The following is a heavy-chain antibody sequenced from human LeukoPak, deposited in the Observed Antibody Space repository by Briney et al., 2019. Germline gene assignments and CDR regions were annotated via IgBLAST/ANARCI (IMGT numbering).Heavy chain of an antibody. CDR1: GGSISSGSYY. D-gene: IGHD2/OR15-2a*01. V-gene: IGHV4-61*02. Sequence: SETLSLTRTVSGGSISSGSYYWSWIRQPAGKGLEWIGRIYTSGSTNYNPSLKSRVTISVDTSKNQFSLKLSSVTAADTAVYYCARTRGSHISMAYLDYWGQGTLVTVSS. CDR2: IYTSGST. J-gene: IGHJ4*02. CDR3: ARTRGSHISMAYLDY.